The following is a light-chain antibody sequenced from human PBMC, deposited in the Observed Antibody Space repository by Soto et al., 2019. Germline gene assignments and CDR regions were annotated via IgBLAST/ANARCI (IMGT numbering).Light chain of an antibody. CDR2: AAS. V-gene: IGKV1-9*01. J-gene: IGKJ1*01. Sequence: IQLTHSPSSLSASVGDRVTITCRASQGISSYLAWYQQKPGKAPKLLIYAASSLQSGVPSRFSGSGSGTEFTLTISSLQPDDFATYYCQQYNSYWTFGQGTKVHIK. CDR1: QGISSY. CDR3: QQYNSYWT.